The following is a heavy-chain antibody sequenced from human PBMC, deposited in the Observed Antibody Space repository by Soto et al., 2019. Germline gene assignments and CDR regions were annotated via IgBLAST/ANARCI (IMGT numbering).Heavy chain of an antibody. D-gene: IGHD1-26*01. J-gene: IGHJ4*02. Sequence: EVQMVESGGGLVQPGGSLRLSCAASGFTFSSYWMHWVRQVPGKGLLWVSRINSVGTRINYADSVKGRFTISRDNAKKTRELQMNRLGADDTAVYYWARGGWELLPGDYWGQGTLVTVSS. CDR1: GFTFSSYW. CDR3: ARGGWELLPGDY. CDR2: INSVGTRI. V-gene: IGHV3-74*01.